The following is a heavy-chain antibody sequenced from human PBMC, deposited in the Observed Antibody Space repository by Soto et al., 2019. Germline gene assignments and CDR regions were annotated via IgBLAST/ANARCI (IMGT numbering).Heavy chain of an antibody. J-gene: IGHJ4*02. Sequence: QVQLQESGPGLVKPSGTLSLTCTVSGGSFKSGSYSWSWIRQPPGKGLEWIGYVYHTGRTSYNPSLKSRVSISMDTSKNQFSLNLDSVTAADTAVYFCARDFAYFDSWGQGTLVTVSS. CDR3: ARDFAYFDS. CDR2: VYHTGRT. D-gene: IGHD3-3*01. CDR1: GGSFKSGSYS. V-gene: IGHV4-61*01.